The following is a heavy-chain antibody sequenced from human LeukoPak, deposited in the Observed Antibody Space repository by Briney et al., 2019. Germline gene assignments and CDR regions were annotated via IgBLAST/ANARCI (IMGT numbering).Heavy chain of an antibody. Sequence: ASVKVSCKASGYTFTGYYMHWVRQAPGQGIEWMGWINPNSGGTNYAQKLQGWVTMTRDTSISTAYMELSRLRSDDTAVYYCARNPGGEDYFDYCGQGTLVTVSS. V-gene: IGHV1-2*04. J-gene: IGHJ4*02. CDR2: INPNSGGT. D-gene: IGHD2-21*01. CDR1: GYTFTGYY. CDR3: ARNPGGEDYFDY.